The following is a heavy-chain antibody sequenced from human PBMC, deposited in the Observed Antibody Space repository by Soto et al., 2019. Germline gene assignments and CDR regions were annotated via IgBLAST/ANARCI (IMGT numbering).Heavy chain of an antibody. Sequence: QVQLVESGGGVVQPGRSLRLSCAASGFTFSSYGMHWVRQAPGKGLEWVAVISYDGSNKYYADSVKGRFTISRDNSKNALYLQMNSLRAEDTAVYYCAKTGHYYDSSGYASRGIYCDYGGQGTLVTVSS. CDR1: GFTFSSYG. CDR3: AKTGHYYDSSGYASRGIYCDY. D-gene: IGHD3-22*01. J-gene: IGHJ4*02. V-gene: IGHV3-30*18. CDR2: ISYDGSNK.